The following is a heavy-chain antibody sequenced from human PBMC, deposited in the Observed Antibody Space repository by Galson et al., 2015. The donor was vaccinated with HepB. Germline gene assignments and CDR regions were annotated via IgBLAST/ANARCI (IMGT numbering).Heavy chain of an antibody. V-gene: IGHV3-30-3*01. J-gene: IGHJ6*02. CDR1: GFTFSNYA. CDR2: MSYDGGNT. Sequence: SLRLSCAASGFTFSNYAIHWVRQAPGKGLEWVALMSYDGGNTYYADSVKGRSTTSRDNSKNTLFLQMNSLRTEDTAVYYCVRDQGSWSSSHYYYYAMDVWGQGATVTVSS. CDR3: VRDQGSWSSSHYYYYAMDV. D-gene: IGHD6-6*01.